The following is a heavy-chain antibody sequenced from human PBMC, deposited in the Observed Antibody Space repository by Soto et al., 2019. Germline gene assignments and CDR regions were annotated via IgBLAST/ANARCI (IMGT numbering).Heavy chain of an antibody. CDR1: GFTFTSSA. V-gene: IGHV1-58*01. J-gene: IGHJ4*02. CDR2: IVVGSGNT. CDR3: AAEVYDSSGYYCFDY. D-gene: IGHD3-22*01. Sequence: QMQLVQSGPEVKKPGTSVKVSCKASGFTFTSSAVQWVRQARGQRLEWIGWIVVGSGNTNYAQKFQERVTITRDMSTSTAYMELSSLRSEDTAVYYCAAEVYDSSGYYCFDYWGQGTLVTVSS.